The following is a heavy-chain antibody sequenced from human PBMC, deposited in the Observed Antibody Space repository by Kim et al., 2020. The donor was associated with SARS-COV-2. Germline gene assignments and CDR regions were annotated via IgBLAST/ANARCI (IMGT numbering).Heavy chain of an antibody. CDR2: ST. Sequence: STYSTDSVKGRFDISRDNSKNTLYLQMKSLRAEDTAVYYCAIWEWELLARWGQGTLVTVSS. D-gene: IGHD1-26*01. J-gene: IGHJ4*02. CDR3: AIWEWELLAR. V-gene: IGHV3-53*01.